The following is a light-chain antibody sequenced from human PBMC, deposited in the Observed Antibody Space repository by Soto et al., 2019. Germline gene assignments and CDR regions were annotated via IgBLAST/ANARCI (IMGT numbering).Light chain of an antibody. J-gene: IGLJ1*01. CDR3: CSYAGSYTRYV. V-gene: IGLV2-11*01. CDR2: DVT. CDR1: GSDVGDYDF. Sequence: QSALTQPRSVSGSPGQSVTISCTGTGSDVGDYDFVSWYQQYPGEAPRVMIYDVTKRPSGVPDRFSASKSGNTASLTISGLQAEDEADYYCCSYAGSYTRYVFGSGTKLTV.